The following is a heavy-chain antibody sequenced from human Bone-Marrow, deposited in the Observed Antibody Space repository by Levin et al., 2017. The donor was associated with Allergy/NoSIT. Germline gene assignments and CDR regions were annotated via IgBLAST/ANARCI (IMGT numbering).Heavy chain of an antibody. CDR1: RFTFSSYG. V-gene: IGHV3-30*18. J-gene: IGHJ4*02. CDR2: VSDDGSTK. CDR3: AKEGDGSGRLSFDY. Sequence: HPGGSLRLSCAASRFTFSSYGMHWVRQAPGKGLEWVAVVSDDGSTKYYTDSVKGRFTVSRDNSKNTLYLQMNSLRAEDTAVYYCAKEGDGSGRLSFDYWGQGTLVTVSS. D-gene: IGHD3-10*01.